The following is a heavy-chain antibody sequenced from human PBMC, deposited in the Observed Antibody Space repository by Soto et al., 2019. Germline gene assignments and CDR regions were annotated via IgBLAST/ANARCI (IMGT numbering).Heavy chain of an antibody. CDR3: ARLVGIAVAMGWFDP. CDR2: IYPGDSDT. Sequence: PGESLKISCKGSGYSFTSYWIGWVRQMPGKGLEWMGIIYPGDSDTRYSPSFQGQVTISADKSISTAYLQWSSLKASDTAMYYCARLVGIAVAMGWFDPWGQGTLVTVSS. V-gene: IGHV5-51*01. CDR1: GYSFTSYW. D-gene: IGHD6-19*01. J-gene: IGHJ5*02.